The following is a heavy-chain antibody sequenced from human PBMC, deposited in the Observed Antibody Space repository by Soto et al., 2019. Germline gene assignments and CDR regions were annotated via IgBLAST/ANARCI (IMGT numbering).Heavy chain of an antibody. D-gene: IGHD2-15*01. J-gene: IGHJ3*02. Sequence: PGGSLRLSCAASGFTFSSYWMSWVRQAPGKGLEWVANIKQDGSEKYYVDSVKGRFTISRDNAKNSLYLQMNSLRAEDTAVYYCARSHSKARTDTGFRYSGAFDIWGQGTMVTVS. CDR2: IKQDGSEK. CDR1: GFTFSSYW. V-gene: IGHV3-7*03. CDR3: ARSHSKARTDTGFRYSGAFDI.